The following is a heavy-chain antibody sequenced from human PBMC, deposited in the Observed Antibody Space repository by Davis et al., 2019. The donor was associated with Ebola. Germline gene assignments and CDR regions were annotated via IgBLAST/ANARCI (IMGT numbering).Heavy chain of an antibody. CDR1: GFTFSSYG. D-gene: IGHD3-3*01. CDR2: IWYDGSNK. CDR3: ARDTADLEWFEVSGMDV. Sequence: PGGSLRLSCAASGFTFSSYGMHWVRQAPGKGLEWVAVIWYDGSNKYYADSVKGRFTISRDNSKNTLYLQMNSLRAEDTAVYYCARDTADLEWFEVSGMDVWGQGTTVTVSS. V-gene: IGHV3-33*08. J-gene: IGHJ6*02.